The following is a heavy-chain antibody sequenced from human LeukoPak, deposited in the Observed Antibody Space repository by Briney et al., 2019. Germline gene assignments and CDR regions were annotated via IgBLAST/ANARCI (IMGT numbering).Heavy chain of an antibody. V-gene: IGHV3-23*01. CDR2: IGDDGGAT. J-gene: IGHJ4*02. D-gene: IGHD2-15*01. CDR3: AKRYCTGGSCCPDF. CDR1: GFTFSNYA. Sequence: GGSLRLSCAASGFTFSNYAVSWVRQAPGKGLEWVSAIGDDGGATYHADSVKGRFTISRDNSKNTLYLQMNSLRAEDTAVYYCAKRYCTGGSCCPDFWGQGTLVTVSS.